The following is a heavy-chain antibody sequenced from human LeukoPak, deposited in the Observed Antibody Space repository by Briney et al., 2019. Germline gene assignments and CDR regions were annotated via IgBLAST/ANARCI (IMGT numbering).Heavy chain of an antibody. CDR1: GGTFSSYA. Sequence: SVKVSCKASGGTFSSYAISWVRQAPGQGLEWMGGIIPILGTANYAQKFQGRVTITADESTSTAYMELSSLRSEDTAVYYCARADRGLYYYYYGMDVWGQGTTVTVSS. CDR2: IIPILGTA. CDR3: ARADRGLYYYYYGMDV. D-gene: IGHD3-16*02. J-gene: IGHJ6*02. V-gene: IGHV1-69*01.